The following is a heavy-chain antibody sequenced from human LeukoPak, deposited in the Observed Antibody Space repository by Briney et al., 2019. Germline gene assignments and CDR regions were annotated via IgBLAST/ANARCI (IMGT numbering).Heavy chain of an antibody. D-gene: IGHD6-13*01. V-gene: IGHV1-2*02. CDR3: ASEAALSSNLRDYLAY. J-gene: IGHJ4*02. CDR1: GYTFSDYF. Sequence: ASVKVSCKTSGYTFSDYFIHWVRQATGQGLEWMGRINSKSGATNFAQSFQGRVTMTRDTSLSTAYMELSTLRSDDTAVYYCASEAALSSNLRDYLAYWGQGTLVTVSS. CDR2: INSKSGAT.